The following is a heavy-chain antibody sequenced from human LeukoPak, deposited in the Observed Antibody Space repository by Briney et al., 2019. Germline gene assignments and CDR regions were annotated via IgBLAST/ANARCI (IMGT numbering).Heavy chain of an antibody. V-gene: IGHV1-8*03. J-gene: IGHJ5*02. CDR1: GYTFTSYD. CDR3: ARGPRSHTNWFDP. CDR2: MNPNSGNT. Sequence: ASVKVSCKASGYTFTSYDINWVRQATGQGLEWMGWMNPNSGNTGYAQKFQGRVTITRNTSISTAYMGLSSLRSEDTAVYYCARGPRSHTNWFDPWGQGTLVTVSS.